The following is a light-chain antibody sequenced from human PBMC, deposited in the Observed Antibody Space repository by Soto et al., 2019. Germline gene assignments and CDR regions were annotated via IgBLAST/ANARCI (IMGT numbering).Light chain of an antibody. J-gene: IGLJ2*01. V-gene: IGLV1-40*01. CDR3: QSYDSSLSAHVV. Sequence: QSVLTQPPSVSGAPGQRVTISCTGSSSNIGAGYDVHWYQQLPGTAPKLLIYGNSNRPSGVPDRFSGFKSGTSASLAITGLQAEDEADYYCQSYDSSLSAHVVFGGGTKVTVL. CDR2: GNS. CDR1: SSNIGAGYD.